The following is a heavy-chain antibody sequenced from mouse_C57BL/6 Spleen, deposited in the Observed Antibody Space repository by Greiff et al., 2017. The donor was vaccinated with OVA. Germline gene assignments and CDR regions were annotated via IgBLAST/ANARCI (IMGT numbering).Heavy chain of an antibody. CDR1: GFSLTSYG. V-gene: IGHV2-2*01. CDR3: ARNSGYGHYYAMDY. Sequence: VQGVESGPGLVQPSQSLSITCTVSGFSLTSYGVHWVRQSPGKGLEWLGVIWSGGSTDYNAAFISRLSISKDNSKSQVFFKMNSLQADDTAIYYCARNSGYGHYYAMDYWGQGTSVTVSS. CDR2: IWSGGST. D-gene: IGHD1-1*01. J-gene: IGHJ4*01.